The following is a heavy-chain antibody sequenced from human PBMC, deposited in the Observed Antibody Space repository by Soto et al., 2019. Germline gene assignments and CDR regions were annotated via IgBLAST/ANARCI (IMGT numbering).Heavy chain of an antibody. V-gene: IGHV3-23*01. CDR3: AKDRDERLSGFDY. CDR1: GFTFSSYA. CDR2: ISGSGGST. D-gene: IGHD6-25*01. Sequence: GGSLRLSCAASGFTFSSYAMSWVRQAPGKGLEWVSAISGSGGSTYYADSVKGRFTISRDISKNTLYLQMNSLRAEDTAVYYCAKDRDERLSGFDYWGQGTLVTVSS. J-gene: IGHJ4*02.